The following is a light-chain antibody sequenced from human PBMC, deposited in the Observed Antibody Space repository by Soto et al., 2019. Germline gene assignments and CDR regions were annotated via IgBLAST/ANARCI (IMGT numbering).Light chain of an antibody. V-gene: IGKV3D-15*01. CDR1: QSVSYN. CDR3: QQYNSWLWT. Sequence: ETVMSQSPATLSVSPGDRATLSCSASQSVSYNLAWYQQKPGQAPRLLIYDASTRATGIPARFSGSASGTEFTLTISSLQSEDSAVYYCQQYNSWLWTFGQGTKVDIK. J-gene: IGKJ1*01. CDR2: DAS.